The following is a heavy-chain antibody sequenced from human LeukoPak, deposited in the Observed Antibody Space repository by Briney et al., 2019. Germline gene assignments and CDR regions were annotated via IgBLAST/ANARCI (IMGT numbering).Heavy chain of an antibody. CDR3: ARDRCSGGSCYFDY. J-gene: IGHJ4*02. Sequence: GGSLRLSCTASGFTFRSYWMTWVRQAPGKGLEWVANIKQDGSDKNYVDSVKGRFTISRDNGKNSLYLQMNSLRDEDTAVYYCARDRCSGGSCYFDYWGQGTLVTVSS. V-gene: IGHV3-7*01. D-gene: IGHD2-15*01. CDR1: GFTFRSYW. CDR2: IKQDGSDK.